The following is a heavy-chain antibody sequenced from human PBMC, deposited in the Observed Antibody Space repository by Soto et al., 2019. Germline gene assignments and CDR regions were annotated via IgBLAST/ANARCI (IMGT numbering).Heavy chain of an antibody. Sequence: WGTLDLTCAVYVWSVTGYYWDWIRTPPGKGLEWIGEINHTGGTHYNPSLKSRVTMSVDTSKNQFSLRLSSVTAADTAIYYCATRITVFGLLIPPFDPWGQGTQVTVS. CDR3: ATRITVFGLLIPPFDP. CDR2: INHTGGT. V-gene: IGHV4-34*01. CDR1: VWSVTGYY. D-gene: IGHD3-3*01. J-gene: IGHJ5*02.